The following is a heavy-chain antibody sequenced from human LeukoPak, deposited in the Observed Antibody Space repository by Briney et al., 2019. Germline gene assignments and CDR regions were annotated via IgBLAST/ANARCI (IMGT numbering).Heavy chain of an antibody. J-gene: IGHJ6*03. CDR3: ARDTSDILTGYFSGPGEGYMDV. V-gene: IGHV1-2*02. D-gene: IGHD3-9*01. CDR1: GYTFTGYY. CDR2: INPNSGGT. Sequence: ASVQVSCKASGYTFTGYYMHWVRQAPGKGLEWMGWINPNSGGTNYAQKFQGRVTMTRDTSISTAYMELSRLRSDDTAVYYCARDTSDILTGYFSGPGEGYMDVWGKGTTVTVSS.